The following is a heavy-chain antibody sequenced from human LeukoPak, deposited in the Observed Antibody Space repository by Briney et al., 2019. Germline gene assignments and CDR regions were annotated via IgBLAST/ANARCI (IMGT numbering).Heavy chain of an antibody. D-gene: IGHD1-26*01. Sequence: PGGSLRLSCAASGFTFSNYWMSWVRQAPGKGLEWVANIKQDGSDIYYVDSVKGRFTISRDNAKNSLYLQMNSLRAEDTAVYYCTRSGTYVFDFWGQGILVTVSS. CDR3: TRSGTYVFDF. CDR1: GFTFSNYW. J-gene: IGHJ4*02. CDR2: IKQDGSDI. V-gene: IGHV3-7*01.